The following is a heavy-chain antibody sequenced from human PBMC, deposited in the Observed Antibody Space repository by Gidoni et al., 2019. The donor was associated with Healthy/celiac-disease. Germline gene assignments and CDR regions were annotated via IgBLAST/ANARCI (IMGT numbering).Heavy chain of an antibody. J-gene: IGHJ3*02. V-gene: IGHV3-23*01. CDR3: AKGKDGDYEGDAFDI. Sequence: EVQLLESGGGLVQPGGSLRLSCAASGVTFSSYAMSWVRQAPGKGLEWVSAISGSGGSTDYADSVKGRFTISRDNSKNTLYLQMNSLRAEDTAVYYCAKGKDGDYEGDAFDIWGQGTMVTVSS. CDR2: ISGSGGST. CDR1: GVTFSSYA. D-gene: IGHD4-17*01.